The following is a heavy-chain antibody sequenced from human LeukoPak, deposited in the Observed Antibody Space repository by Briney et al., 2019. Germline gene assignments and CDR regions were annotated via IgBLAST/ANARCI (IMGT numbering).Heavy chain of an antibody. CDR2: INHSGST. J-gene: IGHJ5*02. V-gene: IGHV4-34*01. Sequence: SETLSLTCAVYGGSFSGYYWSWIRQHPGKGLEWIGEINHSGSTNYNPSLKSRVTISVDTSKNQFSLKLSSVTAADTAVYYCARYYDSSGYYNNWFDPWGQGTLVTVSS. D-gene: IGHD3-22*01. CDR3: ARYYDSSGYYNNWFDP. CDR1: GGSFSGYY.